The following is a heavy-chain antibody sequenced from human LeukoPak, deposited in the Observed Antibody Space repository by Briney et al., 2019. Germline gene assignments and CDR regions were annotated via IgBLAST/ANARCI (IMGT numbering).Heavy chain of an antibody. Sequence: GGSLRLSCAASGFTFSDYYMSWIRQPPGKGLEWVSYISSSGNTIYYADSVKGRFTISRDNAKNSLYLHMNSLRAEDTAVYYCARGPPRIQLWFLQGDAFDIWGQGTMVTVSS. CDR2: ISSSGNTI. CDR3: ARGPPRIQLWFLQGDAFDI. V-gene: IGHV3-11*01. J-gene: IGHJ3*02. D-gene: IGHD5-18*01. CDR1: GFTFSDYY.